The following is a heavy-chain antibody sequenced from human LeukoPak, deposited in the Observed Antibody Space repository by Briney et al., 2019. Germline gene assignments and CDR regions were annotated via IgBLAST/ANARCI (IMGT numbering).Heavy chain of an antibody. Sequence: SVKVSCKASGYTFTSYDINWVQQAPGQGLEWMGGIIPIFGTANYAQKFQGRVTITADESTSTAYMELSSLRSEDTAVYYCARAPPYCSSTSCSIRGDYWGQGTLVTVSS. D-gene: IGHD2-2*01. V-gene: IGHV1-69*13. CDR3: ARAPPYCSSTSCSIRGDY. CDR1: GYTFTSYD. CDR2: IIPIFGTA. J-gene: IGHJ4*02.